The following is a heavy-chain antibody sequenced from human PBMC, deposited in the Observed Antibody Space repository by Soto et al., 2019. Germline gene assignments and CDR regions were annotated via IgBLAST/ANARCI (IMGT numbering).Heavy chain of an antibody. D-gene: IGHD3-10*01. CDR1: GFSLSTSGMC. Sequence: SGPTLVNPTQTLTLTCTFSGFSLSTSGMCVSWIRQPPGKALEWLARIDWDDDKYYSTSLKTRLTISKDTSKNQVVLTMTNMDPVDTATYYCARTSLEYYGSGSYNYCYYMDVWGKGATVTVSS. V-gene: IGHV2-70*11. CDR2: IDWDDDK. CDR3: ARTSLEYYGSGSYNYCYYMDV. J-gene: IGHJ6*03.